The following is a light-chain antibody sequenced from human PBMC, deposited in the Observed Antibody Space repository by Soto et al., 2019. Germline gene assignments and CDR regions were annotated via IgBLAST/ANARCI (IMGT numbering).Light chain of an antibody. CDR1: ISNIGSKY. V-gene: IGLV1-47*01. J-gene: IGLJ3*02. CDR3: AAWDDSLNAWV. CDR2: RDD. Sequence: QSVLTQPPSASTTPGQRVTIICSGGISNIGSKYVYWYQHLPGAAPKLLIYRDDQRPSGVPDRFSCSKSGTSASLAINGLRSEDEAYYYCAAWDDSLNAWVFGGGTKLTVL.